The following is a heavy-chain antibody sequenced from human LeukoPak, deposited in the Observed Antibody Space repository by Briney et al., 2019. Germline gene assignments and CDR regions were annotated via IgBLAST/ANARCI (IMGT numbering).Heavy chain of an antibody. CDR1: GGSISSSDYY. CDR2: MYDSGGT. CDR3: ARRYYHDSSGFYYYFDH. Sequence: SETLSLTCTVSGGSISSSDYYWGWIRQPPGQGLEWIGSMYDSGGTYYNPSLTSRVTISADTSKNQFSLKLTSVAAAGTAVYYCARRYYHDSSGFYYYFDHWGRGILVTVSS. D-gene: IGHD3-22*01. J-gene: IGHJ4*02. V-gene: IGHV4-39*01.